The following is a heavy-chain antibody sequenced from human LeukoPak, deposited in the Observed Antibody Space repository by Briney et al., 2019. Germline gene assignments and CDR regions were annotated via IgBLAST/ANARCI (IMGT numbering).Heavy chain of an antibody. J-gene: IGHJ4*02. CDR3: ARGRSAFPGNFDY. CDR1: GVSISSYY. V-gene: IGHV4-59*01. CDR2: IYYSGST. D-gene: IGHD3-10*01. Sequence: SETLSLTCTVSGVSISSYYWSWILQPPGEGLEWIGYIYYSGSTNYNPSLESRVTISVDTSKNQFSLKLTSVTSADTAVYYCARGRSAFPGNFDYWGQGTLVTVSS.